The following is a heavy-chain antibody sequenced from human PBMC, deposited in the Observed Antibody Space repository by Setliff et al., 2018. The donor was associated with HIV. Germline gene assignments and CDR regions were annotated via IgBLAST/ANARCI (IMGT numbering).Heavy chain of an antibody. CDR3: ARDRTTYNWFDP. D-gene: IGHD1-7*01. CDR2: ISYSGKT. J-gene: IGHJ5*02. Sequence: SETLSLTCTVSGVPTSASTYYWGWIRQPPGKGLDWIGYISYSGKTYYNPSLKSRVTISADTSKNQFSLKLSSVTAADTAVYYCARDRTTYNWFDPWGQGTLVTVSS. V-gene: IGHV4-39*07. CDR1: GVPTSASTYY.